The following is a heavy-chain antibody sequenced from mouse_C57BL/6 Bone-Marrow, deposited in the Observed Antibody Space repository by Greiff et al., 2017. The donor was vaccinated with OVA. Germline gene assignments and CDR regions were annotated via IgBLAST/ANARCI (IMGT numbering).Heavy chain of an antibody. CDR3: ARIRGWYFDV. D-gene: IGHD3-2*02. V-gene: IGHV5-17*01. J-gene: IGHJ1*03. CDR2: ISRGSSTI. Sequence: EVQRVESGGGLVKPGGSLKLSCAASGFTFSDYGMHWVRQAPEKGLEWVAYISRGSSTIYYADTVKGRFTISRDNAKNTLFLQMTSLRSEDTAMYYCARIRGWYFDVWGTGTTVTVSS. CDR1: GFTFSDYG.